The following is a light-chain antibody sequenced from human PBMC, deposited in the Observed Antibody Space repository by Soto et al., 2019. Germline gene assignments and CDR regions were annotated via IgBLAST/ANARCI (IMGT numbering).Light chain of an antibody. Sequence: DIQMTQSPSSLSASVGDRVTITCRASQGISNYLAWYQQKPGKVPKLLIYAASTLQSGVPSRFSGSASGTDFTLTISSLQPEDGATDYCQKYNSAPWTFGQGTKVEIK. V-gene: IGKV1-27*01. CDR3: QKYNSAPWT. CDR2: AAS. CDR1: QGISNY. J-gene: IGKJ1*01.